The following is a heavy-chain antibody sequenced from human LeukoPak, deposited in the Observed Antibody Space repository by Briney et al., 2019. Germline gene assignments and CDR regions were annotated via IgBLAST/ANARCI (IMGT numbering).Heavy chain of an antibody. D-gene: IGHD3-22*01. Sequence: GGSLRLSCAASGFTFSSYGMHWVRQAPGKGLEWVAAISHDGSNKYYAGSVKGRFTISRDNSKNTLYLQMNSLRAEDTTVYHCAKDGYDGSGAYIDYWGQGTLVIVSS. CDR3: AKDGYDGSGAYIDY. CDR2: ISHDGSNK. J-gene: IGHJ4*02. V-gene: IGHV3-30*18. CDR1: GFTFSSYG.